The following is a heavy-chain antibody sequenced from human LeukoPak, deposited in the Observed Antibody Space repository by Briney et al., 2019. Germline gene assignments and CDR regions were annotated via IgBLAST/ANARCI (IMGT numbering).Heavy chain of an antibody. V-gene: IGHV3-48*01. CDR3: ARDRKAAAGFSGLLDY. J-gene: IGHJ4*02. Sequence: GGSLRLSCAASGFTFSSYSMNWVRQAPGKGLEWVSYISSSSSTIYYADSVKGRFTISRDNSKNTLYLQMNSLRAEDTAVYYCARDRKAAAGFSGLLDYWGQGTLVTVSS. CDR2: ISSSSSTI. D-gene: IGHD6-13*01. CDR1: GFTFSSYS.